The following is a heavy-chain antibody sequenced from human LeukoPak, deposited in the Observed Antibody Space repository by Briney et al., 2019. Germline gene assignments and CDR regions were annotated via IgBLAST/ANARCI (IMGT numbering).Heavy chain of an antibody. V-gene: IGHV1-69*13. CDR3: ARISLGAIWGYYYGMDV. J-gene: IGHJ6*02. CDR2: IIPIFDTA. CDR1: GGTFSSYS. D-gene: IGHD1-26*01. Sequence: SVKVSCKASGGTFSSYSISWVRQAPGQGLEWMGGIIPIFDTADYAQKFQGRVTITADESTSTAYMELSSLRSGDTAVFYCARISLGAIWGYYYGMDVWGQGTTVTVSS.